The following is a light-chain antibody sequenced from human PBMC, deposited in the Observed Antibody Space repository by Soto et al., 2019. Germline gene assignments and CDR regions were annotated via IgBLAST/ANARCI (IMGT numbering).Light chain of an antibody. J-gene: IGLJ7*01. CDR3: CSYAGSNNFV. CDR1: NSDVGAYNH. Sequence: QSALTQPPSASGSPGQSVTISCTGSNSDVGAYNHVSWYQQHPGKAPKLIIYEVGERPSGVPDRFSGSKSGNTASLTVSGLQAEDEADYYCCSYAGSNNFVFGTGTQLTVL. V-gene: IGLV2-8*01. CDR2: EVG.